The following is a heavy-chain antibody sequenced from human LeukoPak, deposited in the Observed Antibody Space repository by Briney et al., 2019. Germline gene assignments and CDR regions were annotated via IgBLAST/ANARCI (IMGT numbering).Heavy chain of an antibody. CDR3: AKDSRGYQDYFDY. V-gene: IGHV3-23*01. CDR2: ISGSGEST. Sequence: GGSLRLSCAVSGFTFSSYGMSWVRQAPGKGLEWVSSISGSGESTYYADSVKGRFTISRDNSKNTLYLQMNSLGVEDTAVYYCAKDSRGYQDYFDYWGQGTLVTVSS. CDR1: GFTFSSYG. D-gene: IGHD3-22*01. J-gene: IGHJ4*02.